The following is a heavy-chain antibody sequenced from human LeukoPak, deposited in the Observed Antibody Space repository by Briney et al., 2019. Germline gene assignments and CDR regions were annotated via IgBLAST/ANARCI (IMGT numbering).Heavy chain of an antibody. D-gene: IGHD2-8*01. CDR3: AKAPYFYYFDY. Sequence: GGSLRLSCAASGFTFSSYGMHWVRQAPCKGLEWVAFIRYDGSNKYYADSVKGRFTISRDNSKNTLYLQMNSLRAEDTAVYYCAKAPYFYYFDYWGQGTLVTVSS. J-gene: IGHJ4*02. V-gene: IGHV3-30*02. CDR1: GFTFSSYG. CDR2: IRYDGSNK.